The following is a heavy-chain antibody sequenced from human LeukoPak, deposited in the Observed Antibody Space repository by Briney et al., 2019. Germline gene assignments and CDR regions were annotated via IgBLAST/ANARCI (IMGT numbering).Heavy chain of an antibody. D-gene: IGHD3-3*01. V-gene: IGHV1-18*01. Sequence: ASVKVSCKASGYTFTSYGISWVRQAPGQGLEWMGWISAYNGNTNYAQKLQGRVTMTTDTSTSTAYVELRSLRSDDTAVYYCARDRNDFWSGPYDYWGQGTLVTVSS. CDR1: GYTFTSYG. CDR3: ARDRNDFWSGPYDY. J-gene: IGHJ4*02. CDR2: ISAYNGNT.